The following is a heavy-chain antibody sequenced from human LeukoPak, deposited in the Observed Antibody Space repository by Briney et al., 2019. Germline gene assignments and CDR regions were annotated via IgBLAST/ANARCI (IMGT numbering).Heavy chain of an antibody. V-gene: IGHV4-59*01. Sequence: PSETLSLTCAVYGGSFSGYYWSWIRQPPGKGLEWIGYIYYSGSTNYNPSLKSRVTISVDTSKNQFSLKLSSVTAADTAVYYCARDDMVRGVIDYWGQGTLVTVSS. CDR3: ARDDMVRGVIDY. J-gene: IGHJ4*02. CDR1: GGSFSGYY. D-gene: IGHD3-10*01. CDR2: IYYSGST.